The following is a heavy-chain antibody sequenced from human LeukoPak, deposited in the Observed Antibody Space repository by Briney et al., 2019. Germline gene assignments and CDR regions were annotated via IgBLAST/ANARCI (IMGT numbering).Heavy chain of an antibody. CDR1: GFTFSDYY. CDR2: ISSSASTR. V-gene: IGHV3-11*01. Sequence: GGSLRLSCAASGFTFSDYYMSWIRQAPGKGLEWVSYISSSASTRYYADSVRGRFIISRDNAKNSLYLQMNTLRAEDTAVYYCARASGDYTGATYHFDHWGQGTLVTVSS. J-gene: IGHJ4*02. CDR3: ARASGDYTGATYHFDH. D-gene: IGHD4-11*01.